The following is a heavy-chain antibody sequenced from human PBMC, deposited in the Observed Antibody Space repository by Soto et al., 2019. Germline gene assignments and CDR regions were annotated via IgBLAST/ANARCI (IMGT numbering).Heavy chain of an antibody. V-gene: IGHV4-30-4*01. Sequence: QVQLQESGPGLVKPSQTLSLTCTVSGDSINSGPYYWTWVRQPPGKGLVWIGYIYNSGSTNYSPPLKARVTISVDTPKNQFSLKLNSVTAADTAVYYCGRDLCFWSRFWGQGTLVTVSS. CDR3: GRDLCFWSRF. CDR1: GDSINSGPYY. J-gene: IGHJ4*02. CDR2: IYNSGST. D-gene: IGHD3-3*01.